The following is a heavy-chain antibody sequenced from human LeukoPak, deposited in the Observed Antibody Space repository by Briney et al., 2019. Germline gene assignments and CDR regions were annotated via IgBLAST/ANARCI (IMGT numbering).Heavy chain of an antibody. V-gene: IGHV3-33*01. CDR1: GFTFSSYG. CDR2: IWYDGSNK. Sequence: GGSLRLSCAATGFTFSSYGMHWVRQAPGKGLEWVAVIWYDGSNKYYADSVKGRFTISRDNSKNTLYLQMNSLRAEDTAVYYCARDRRYSGYDSSIDYWGQGTLVTVSS. CDR3: ARDRRYSGYDSSIDY. D-gene: IGHD5-12*01. J-gene: IGHJ4*02.